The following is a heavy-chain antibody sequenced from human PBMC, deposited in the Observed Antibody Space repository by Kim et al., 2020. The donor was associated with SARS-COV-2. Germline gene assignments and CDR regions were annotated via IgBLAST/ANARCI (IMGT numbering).Heavy chain of an antibody. CDR1: GFTFSSYG. CDR2: ISYDGSNK. CDR3: AKDRGIAVAGLLDY. J-gene: IGHJ4*02. V-gene: IGHV3-30*18. D-gene: IGHD6-19*01. Sequence: GGSLRLSCAASGFTFSSYGMHWVRQAPGKGLEWVAVISYDGSNKYYADSVKGRFTISRDNSKNTLYLQMNSLRAEDTAVYYCAKDRGIAVAGLLDYWGQGTLVTVSS.